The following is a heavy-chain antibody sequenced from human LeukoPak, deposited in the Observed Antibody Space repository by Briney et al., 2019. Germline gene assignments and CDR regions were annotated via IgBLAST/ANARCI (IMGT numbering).Heavy chain of an antibody. Sequence: SETLSFTCTVSGGSISSSSYYWGWIRQPPGKGLEWIGSIYYSGSTYYNPSLKSRVTISVDRSKNQFSLKLSSVTAADTAVYYCARDNIVVGTFDYWGQGTLVTVSS. J-gene: IGHJ4*02. V-gene: IGHV4-39*07. CDR2: IYYSGST. CDR1: GGSISSSSYY. CDR3: ARDNIVVGTFDY. D-gene: IGHD2-2*01.